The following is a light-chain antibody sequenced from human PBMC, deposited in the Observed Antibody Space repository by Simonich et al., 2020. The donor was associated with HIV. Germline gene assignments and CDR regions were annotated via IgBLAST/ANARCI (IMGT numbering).Light chain of an antibody. Sequence: EIVMTQSPATLSVSPGERVTLSCRARQSISSNLAWYQQKTGQAPRLLIYGASTRATGVPARFTGSGSGTEFTLTVSSLQSEDFAVYFCQQYNYWYTFGQGTKLEIK. J-gene: IGKJ2*01. CDR3: QQYNYWYT. V-gene: IGKV3-15*01. CDR1: QSISSN. CDR2: GAS.